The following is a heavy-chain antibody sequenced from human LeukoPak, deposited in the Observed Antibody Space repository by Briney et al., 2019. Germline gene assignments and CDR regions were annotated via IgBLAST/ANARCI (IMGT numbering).Heavy chain of an antibody. Sequence: SVKVSCKASGGTFSSYAISWVRQAPGQGLEWMGGIIPIFGTANYAQKFQGRVTITADESTSTAYMELSSLRSEDTAVYYCARVAGLLGDAFDIWGQGTMVTVSS. J-gene: IGHJ3*02. CDR2: IIPIFGTA. D-gene: IGHD1-26*01. V-gene: IGHV1-69*13. CDR1: GGTFSSYA. CDR3: ARVAGLLGDAFDI.